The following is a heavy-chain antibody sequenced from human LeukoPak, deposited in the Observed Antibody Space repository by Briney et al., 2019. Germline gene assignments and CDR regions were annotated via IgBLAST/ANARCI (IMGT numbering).Heavy chain of an antibody. V-gene: IGHV3-20*04. D-gene: IGHD2-15*01. CDR2: ISWNCGSI. J-gene: IGHJ6*02. CDR3: AGVVAATDPLYYYGMDV. Sequence: PGESLRLSCAASGFTFISAWLSWVRQVPGKGLEWVSDISWNCGSIVYADSVKGRFTISRDNAKNSLYLKMNSLRAEDTALYYCAGVVAATDPLYYYGMDVWGQGTTVTASS. CDR1: GFTFISAW.